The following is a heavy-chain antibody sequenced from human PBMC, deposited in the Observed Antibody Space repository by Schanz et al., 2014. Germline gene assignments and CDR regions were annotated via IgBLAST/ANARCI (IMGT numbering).Heavy chain of an antibody. D-gene: IGHD6-19*01. J-gene: IGHJ4*02. CDR2: ISFSGNTI. CDR1: GFTFSTYT. CDR3: AKDLISGWSGFDY. Sequence: VQLVESGGGVVQPGRSLRLSCAASGFTFSTYTLNWVRQAPGKGLEWISYISFSGNTIYYADSVKGRFTISRDNAKNSVFLQMNRLRAEDTAVYYCAKDLISGWSGFDYWGQGTLVTVSS. V-gene: IGHV3-48*01.